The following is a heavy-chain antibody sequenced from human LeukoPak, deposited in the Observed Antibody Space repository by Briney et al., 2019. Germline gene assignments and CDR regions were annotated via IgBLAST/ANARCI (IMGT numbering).Heavy chain of an antibody. D-gene: IGHD7-27*01. J-gene: IGHJ3*02. V-gene: IGHV4-59*01. CDR1: GGSISSYY. Sequence: SETLSLTCTVSGGSISSYYWSWIRQPPGKGLEWIGYIYYSGSTNYNPSLKSRVTISVDTSKNQFSLKLSSVTAADTAVYYCARDETSWGPFDIWGQGTMVTVSS. CDR2: IYYSGST. CDR3: ARDETSWGPFDI.